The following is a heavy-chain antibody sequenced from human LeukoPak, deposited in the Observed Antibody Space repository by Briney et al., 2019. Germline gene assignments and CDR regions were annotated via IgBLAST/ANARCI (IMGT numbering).Heavy chain of an antibody. Sequence: GGSLRLSCAASGFTFSSYAMSWVRQAPGKGLEWVSAISGSGGSTYYADSVKGRFTISRDNSKNTLYLQMNSLRAEDTAVYYCARVSGYSWYPYYFDYWGQGTLVTVSS. CDR2: ISGSGGST. J-gene: IGHJ4*02. CDR1: GFTFSSYA. V-gene: IGHV3-23*01. CDR3: ARVSGYSWYPYYFDY. D-gene: IGHD5-18*01.